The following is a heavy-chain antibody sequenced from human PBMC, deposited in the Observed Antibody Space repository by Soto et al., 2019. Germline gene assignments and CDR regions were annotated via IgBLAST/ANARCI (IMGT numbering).Heavy chain of an antibody. CDR1: GFTFSSYG. D-gene: IGHD3-3*01. V-gene: IGHV3-33*01. Sequence: PGGSLRLSCAASGFTFSSYGMHWVRQAPGKGLEWVAVIWYDGSNKYYADSVKGRFTISRDNSKNTLYLQMNSLRAEDTAVYYCARVGYDFWSGYYTYYYYYMDVWGKGTTVTVSS. CDR2: IWYDGSNK. CDR3: ARVGYDFWSGYYTYYYYYMDV. J-gene: IGHJ6*03.